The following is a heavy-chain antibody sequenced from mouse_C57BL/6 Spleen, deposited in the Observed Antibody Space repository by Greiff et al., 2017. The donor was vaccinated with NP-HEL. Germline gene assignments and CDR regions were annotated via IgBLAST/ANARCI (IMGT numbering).Heavy chain of an antibody. J-gene: IGHJ1*03. CDR2: IYPGDGDT. CDR3: ARYYYWYFDV. V-gene: IGHV1-82*01. Sequence: QVQLKESGPELVKPGASVKISCKASGYAFSSSWMNWVKQRPGKGLEWIGRIYPGDGDTNYNGKFKGKATLTADKSSSTAYMQLSSLTSEDSAVYFCARYYYWYFDVWGTGTTVTVSS. D-gene: IGHD1-1*01. CDR1: GYAFSSSW.